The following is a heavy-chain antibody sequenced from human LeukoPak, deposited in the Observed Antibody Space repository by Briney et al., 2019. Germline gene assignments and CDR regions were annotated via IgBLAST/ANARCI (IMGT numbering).Heavy chain of an antibody. J-gene: IGHJ4*02. CDR2: IDSDGSST. CDR1: GFTFDNFA. CDR3: TRISGSNANPEDY. D-gene: IGHD4-23*01. V-gene: IGHV3-74*01. Sequence: GRSLRLSCAASGFTFDNFAMHWVRQAPGKGLVWVSRIDSDGSSTSYADSVKGRFTISRDNAKSTLFLQMNSLRAEDTAVYYCTRISGSNANPEDYWGQGTLVTVSS.